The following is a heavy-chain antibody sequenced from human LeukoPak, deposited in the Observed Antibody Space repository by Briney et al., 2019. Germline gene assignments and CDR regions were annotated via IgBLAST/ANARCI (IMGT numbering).Heavy chain of an antibody. CDR2: ISSSGSTI. V-gene: IGHV3-11*01. CDR3: GRDGKTETLLRATLYDY. D-gene: IGHD2-15*01. CDR1: VFIFSDYY. Sequence: GRSLRLFCAACVFIFSDYYMSWMRQASAKARGWVSYISSSGSTIYCADSVKGRFTISRDNAKNSLYLQMNSLRAEDTAVYYCGRDGKTETLLRATLYDYWGQGTLVTVSS. J-gene: IGHJ4*02.